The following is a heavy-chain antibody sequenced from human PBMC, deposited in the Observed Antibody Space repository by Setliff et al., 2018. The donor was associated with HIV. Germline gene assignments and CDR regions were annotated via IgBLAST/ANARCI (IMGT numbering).Heavy chain of an antibody. Sequence: GASVMVSCKVPGGTFRKYSMNWIRQAPGQGREWMGGIVPIFGTTKYAQKFQGRVIMTRNTSISTAYMELTSLRSEDTAVFYCVRDQGGGNLDYWGQGTLVTVSS. D-gene: IGHD2-2*01. CDR2: IVPIFGTT. CDR3: VRDQGGGNLDY. J-gene: IGHJ4*02. CDR1: GGTFRKYS. V-gene: IGHV1-69*05.